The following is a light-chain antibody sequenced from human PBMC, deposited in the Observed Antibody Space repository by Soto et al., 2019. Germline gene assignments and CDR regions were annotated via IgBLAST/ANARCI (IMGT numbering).Light chain of an antibody. V-gene: IGKV3-11*01. CDR2: DAS. Sequence: EIVLTQSPATLSLSPGERATLSCRASQSVSSFLAWYQQKSGQTPRLLIYDASHRATGIPARFSGSGSGTDFTLTISSLEPEDFAVYYCQHRSNWLGTFGPGTKVDIK. J-gene: IGKJ3*01. CDR1: QSVSSF. CDR3: QHRSNWLGT.